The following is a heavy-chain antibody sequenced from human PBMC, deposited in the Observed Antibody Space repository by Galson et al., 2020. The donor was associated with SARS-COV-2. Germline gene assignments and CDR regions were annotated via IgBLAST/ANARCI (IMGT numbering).Heavy chain of an antibody. CDR1: GFTFSHFG. Sequence: GESLKISCAASGFTFSHFGMHWVRQAPGPGLEWVATISFDGEHKHYGDSVKGRFTISRNNSKNTLYLQMSSLRAEDSAIYYCPRPTDEYYYDMHNYYCLSLDVGGQGTTGTVSS. V-gene: IGHV3-30*03. D-gene: IGHD3-22*01. J-gene: IGHJ6*02. CDR3: PRPTDEYYYDMHNYYCLSLDV. CDR2: ISFDGEHK.